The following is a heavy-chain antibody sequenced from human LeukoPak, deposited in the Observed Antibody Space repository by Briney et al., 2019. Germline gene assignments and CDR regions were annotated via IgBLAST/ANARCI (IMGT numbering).Heavy chain of an antibody. D-gene: IGHD3-22*01. J-gene: IGHJ4*02. V-gene: IGHV4-59*12. Sequence: SETLSLTCTDSGGSISSYYWSWIRQPPGKGLEWIGYIYYSGSTNYNPSLKSRVTISVDTSKNQFSLKLSSVTAADTAVYYCARSRWLSEFDYWGQGTLVTVSS. CDR3: ARSRWLSEFDY. CDR2: IYYSGST. CDR1: GGSISSYY.